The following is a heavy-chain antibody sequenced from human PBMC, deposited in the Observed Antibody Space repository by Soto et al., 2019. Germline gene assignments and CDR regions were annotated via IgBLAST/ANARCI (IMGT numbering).Heavy chain of an antibody. CDR3: ARETHGDYVGYLDP. CDR1: GGSLGSIEYY. Sequence: AWETRSVTRTVCGGSLGSIEYYWAWIRQPPGKALEWIGHTYHSGNPYYNPSLKSRIIISVDRSKNQFSLKVSSVTAADTAVYYSARETHGDYVGYLDPWGQGILVTVSS. J-gene: IGHJ5*02. V-gene: IGHV4-30-2*01. CDR2: TYHSGNP. D-gene: IGHD4-17*01.